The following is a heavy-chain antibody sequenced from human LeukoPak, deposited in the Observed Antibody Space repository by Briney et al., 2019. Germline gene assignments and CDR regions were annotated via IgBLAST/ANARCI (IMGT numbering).Heavy chain of an antibody. J-gene: IGHJ4*02. Sequence: SETLSLTCTVSGGSISSHYWSWIRQPAGKGLEWIGRIYISGTTNYNPSLKSRVTMSLDTSKSQITLKLTSVTAADTAVYYCAGGVYRWGLPNYYFDYWGQGTLVTVSS. V-gene: IGHV4-4*07. CDR1: GGSISSHY. D-gene: IGHD1-26*01. CDR2: IYISGTT. CDR3: AGGVYRWGLPNYYFDY.